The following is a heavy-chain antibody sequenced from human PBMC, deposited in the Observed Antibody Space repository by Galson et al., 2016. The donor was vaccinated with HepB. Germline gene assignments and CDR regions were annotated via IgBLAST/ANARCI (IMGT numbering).Heavy chain of an antibody. CDR2: ISSRSSYI. V-gene: IGHV3-21*01. Sequence: SLRLSCAGSGFTFSTYTMNWVRQAPGKGLEWVSSISSRSSYIYYADSVKGRFTISRDNATKSLYLQMNSLRAEDTAVYYCARVFPRRWSFDYWGQGTLVTASS. CDR1: GFTFSTYT. D-gene: IGHD2-15*01. J-gene: IGHJ4*02. CDR3: ARVFPRRWSFDY.